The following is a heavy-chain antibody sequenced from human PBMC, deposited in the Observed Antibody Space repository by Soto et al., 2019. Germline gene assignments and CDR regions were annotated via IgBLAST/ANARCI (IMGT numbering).Heavy chain of an antibody. CDR1: GYSISSGYH. CDR2: VHYSGNT. V-gene: IGHV4-38-2*02. CDR3: ARQERVVAERRWFDP. Sequence: SETLSLTGTVSGYSISSGYHWAWIRQPPGKGLEWLGSVHYSGNTYYNPSLKSRLTISVEKSKNQFSLNLSSVTAADTAVYYCARQERVVAERRWFDPGGQGTLVKVSS. D-gene: IGHD1-1*01. J-gene: IGHJ5*02.